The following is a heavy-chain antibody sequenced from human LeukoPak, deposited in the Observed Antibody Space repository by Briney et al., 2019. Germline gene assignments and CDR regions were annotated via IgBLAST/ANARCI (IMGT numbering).Heavy chain of an antibody. Sequence: PGRSLRLSCAASGFTFSSYGMHWVRQAPGKGLERVAVIWYDGSNKYYADSVKGRFTISRDNSKNTLYLQMNSLRAEDTAVYYCARDRSYYNVFDYWGQGTLVTVSS. CDR1: GFTFSSYG. CDR2: IWYDGSNK. CDR3: ARDRSYYNVFDY. D-gene: IGHD3-10*01. V-gene: IGHV3-33*01. J-gene: IGHJ4*02.